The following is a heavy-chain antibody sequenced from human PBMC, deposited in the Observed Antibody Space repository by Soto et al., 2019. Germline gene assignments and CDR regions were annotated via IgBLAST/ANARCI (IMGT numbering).Heavy chain of an antibody. CDR3: AHRHGGYMSGWDNGYFDY. D-gene: IGHD6-19*01. CDR2: IYWDDDK. CDR1: GFSFSTSQVG. Sequence: QITLNESGPTLVKPTQTLTLTCTFSGFSFSTSQVGVGWIRQPPGQAQELLALIYWDDDKRYSPSLRSRLALTKDTSKNPAVLTMTNVDPVDTATYYCAHRHGGYMSGWDNGYFDYWGRGVLVTVSS. V-gene: IGHV2-5*02. J-gene: IGHJ4*02.